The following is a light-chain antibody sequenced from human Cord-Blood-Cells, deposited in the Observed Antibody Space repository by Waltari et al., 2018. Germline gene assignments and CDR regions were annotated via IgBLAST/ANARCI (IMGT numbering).Light chain of an antibody. CDR2: DVS. V-gene: IGLV2-14*03. J-gene: IGLJ3*02. Sequence: QSALTQPASVSGSPGQSITISCTGTSSDVGGYNYVSWYQQHPGTAPKLMIYDVSNRPSGVSNRFAVSRPCNTAPLSICGLEAEAEAAYYCSSYTSDSTLVYGGMPKLPVL. CDR1: SSDVGGYNY. CDR3: SSYTSDSTLV.